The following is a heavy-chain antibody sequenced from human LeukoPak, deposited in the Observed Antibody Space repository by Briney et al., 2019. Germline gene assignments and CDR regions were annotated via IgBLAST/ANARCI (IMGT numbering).Heavy chain of an antibody. Sequence: GGSLRLSCAASGFTFSNYAMSWVRQAPGKGLEWVSTISSSGGGTYYAGSVKGHFTISRDNSKNTLYLQMNSLRAEDTAVYYCAKDTGYSYGYSDYWGQGTLVTVSS. CDR1: GFTFSNYA. CDR3: AKDTGYSYGYSDY. J-gene: IGHJ4*02. D-gene: IGHD5-18*01. CDR2: ISSSGGGT. V-gene: IGHV3-23*01.